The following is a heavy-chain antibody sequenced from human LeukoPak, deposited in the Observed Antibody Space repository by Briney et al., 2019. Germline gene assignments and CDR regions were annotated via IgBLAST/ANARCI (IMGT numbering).Heavy chain of an antibody. CDR2: ISGYNGKA. V-gene: IGHV1-18*01. CDR1: GYTFTSYG. D-gene: IGHD3-10*01. J-gene: IGHJ4*02. Sequence: ASVKVSCKASGYTFTSYGINWVRQAPGQGLEWMGWISGYNGKANYVQKFQGRVTMTTDTSTSTAYMELRSLRSDDTAVYYCARGQTNRLLWVGELLSNINPFDYWGQGTLVTVSS. CDR3: ARGQTNRLLWVGELLSNINPFDY.